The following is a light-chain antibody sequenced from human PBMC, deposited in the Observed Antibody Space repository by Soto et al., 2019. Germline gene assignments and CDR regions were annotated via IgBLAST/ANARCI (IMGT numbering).Light chain of an antibody. CDR1: QDIRGA. Sequence: AIQLTQSPSSLSASVGDRVTITCRASQDIRGALAWYQQKPGKAPKILIYDVYSLQSGVPSRFSGSSSGTDFTLTISGLQPEDFATYYRQQFTSYQIIFGQGTRLDSK. V-gene: IGKV1-13*02. CDR3: QQFTSYQII. J-gene: IGKJ5*01. CDR2: DVY.